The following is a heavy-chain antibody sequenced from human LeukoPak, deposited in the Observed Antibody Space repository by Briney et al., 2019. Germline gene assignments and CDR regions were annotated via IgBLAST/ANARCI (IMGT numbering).Heavy chain of an antibody. V-gene: IGHV3-74*01. D-gene: IGHD2-2*01. CDR3: AARGYCSSTSCLLEY. CDR2: INSDGSST. CDR1: GFTFNSYW. Sequence: GGSLRLSCAASGFTFNSYWMHWVRQAPGKGLVWVSHINSDGSSTSHADSVKGRFTISRDNAKSTLYLQMNSLRAEDTAVYYCAARGYCSSTSCLLEYWGQGTLVTVSS. J-gene: IGHJ4*02.